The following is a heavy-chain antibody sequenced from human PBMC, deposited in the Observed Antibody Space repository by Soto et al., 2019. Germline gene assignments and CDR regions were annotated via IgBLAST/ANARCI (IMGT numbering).Heavy chain of an antibody. Sequence: SVKVSCKASGFTFTSSAVQWVRQARGQRLEWIGWIVVGSGNTNYAQKFQERVTITRDMSTSTAYMELSSLRSEDTAVYYCAAAPSQMGSDWLDPCGQGTLVTVYS. CDR1: GFTFTSSA. D-gene: IGHD6-6*01. J-gene: IGHJ5*02. V-gene: IGHV1-58*01. CDR3: AAAPSQMGSDWLDP. CDR2: IVVGSGNT.